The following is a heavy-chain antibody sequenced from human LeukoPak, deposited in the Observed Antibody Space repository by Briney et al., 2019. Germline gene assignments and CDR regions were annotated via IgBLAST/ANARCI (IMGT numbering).Heavy chain of an antibody. CDR1: GFTFSSYA. V-gene: IGHV3-48*01. J-gene: IGHJ3*02. CDR3: ARERDGYTHDAFDI. CDR2: ISIRSSTI. D-gene: IGHD5-24*01. Sequence: PGGSLRLSCAASGFTFSSYAMHWVRQAPGKGLEWVSYISIRSSTIYYADSVKGRFTISRDNAKNSLYVQMNSLRAEDTAVYYCARERDGYTHDAFDIWGQGTMVTVSS.